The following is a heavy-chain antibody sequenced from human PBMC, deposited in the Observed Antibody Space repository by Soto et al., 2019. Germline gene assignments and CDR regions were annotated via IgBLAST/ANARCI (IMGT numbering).Heavy chain of an antibody. CDR2: IWYDGSNK. CDR3: ARDIAAAGTSDY. J-gene: IGHJ4*02. V-gene: IGHV3-33*01. Sequence: GGSLRLSCAASGFTFSSYGMHWVRQAPGKGLEWVAVIWYDGSNKYYADSVKGRFTISRDNSKSTLYLQMNSLRAEDTAVYYCARDIAAAGTSDYWGQGTLVTVSS. D-gene: IGHD6-13*01. CDR1: GFTFSSYG.